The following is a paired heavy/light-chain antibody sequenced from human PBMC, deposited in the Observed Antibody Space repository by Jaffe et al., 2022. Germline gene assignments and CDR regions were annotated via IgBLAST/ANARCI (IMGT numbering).Heavy chain of an antibody. CDR2: ISSSSSTI. V-gene: IGHV3-48*01. CDR3: ARDAGTTYYDFWSGYYISGAFDI. D-gene: IGHD3-3*01. J-gene: IGHJ3*02. CDR1: GFTFSSYS. Sequence: EVQLVESGGGLVQPGGSLRLSCAASGFTFSSYSMNWVRQAPGKGLEWVSYISSSSSTIYYADSVKGRFTISRDNAKNSLYLQMNSLRAEDTAVYYCARDAGTTYYDFWSGYYISGAFDIWGQGTMVTVSS.
Light chain of an antibody. V-gene: IGKV1-9*01. J-gene: IGKJ3*01. CDR2: AAS. Sequence: DIQLTQSPSFLSASVGDRVTITCRASQGISSYLAWYQQKPGKAPKLLIYAASTLQSGVPSRFSGSGSGTEFTLTISSLQPEDFATYYCQQLNSYPFTFGPGTKVDIK. CDR1: QGISSY. CDR3: QQLNSYPFT.